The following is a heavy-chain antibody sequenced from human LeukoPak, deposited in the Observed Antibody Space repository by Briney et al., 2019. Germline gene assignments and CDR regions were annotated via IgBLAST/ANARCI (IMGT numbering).Heavy chain of an antibody. J-gene: IGHJ4*02. D-gene: IGHD1-1*01. CDR1: GGSISSTGYY. CDR3: ASQLGYFDY. Sequence: SETLSLTCTVSGGSISSTGYYWGWIRQPPGKGLEWIGYIYYSGSTNYNPSLKSRVTISVDTSKNQFSLKLSSVTAADTAVYYCASQLGYFDYWGQGTLVTVSS. V-gene: IGHV4-61*05. CDR2: IYYSGST.